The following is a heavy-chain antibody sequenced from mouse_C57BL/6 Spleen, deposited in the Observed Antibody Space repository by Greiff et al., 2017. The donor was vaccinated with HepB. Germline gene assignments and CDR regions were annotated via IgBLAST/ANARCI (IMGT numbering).Heavy chain of an antibody. Sequence: QVQLQQPGAELVKPGASVKLSCKASGYTFTSYWMHWVKQRPGQGLEWIGMIHPNSGSTNYNEKFKSKATLTVAKSSSTAYMQLSSLTSEDSAVYYCALDYYGSSFMDYWGQGTSVTVSS. CDR2: IHPNSGST. D-gene: IGHD1-1*01. CDR3: ALDYYGSSFMDY. J-gene: IGHJ4*01. V-gene: IGHV1-64*01. CDR1: GYTFTSYW.